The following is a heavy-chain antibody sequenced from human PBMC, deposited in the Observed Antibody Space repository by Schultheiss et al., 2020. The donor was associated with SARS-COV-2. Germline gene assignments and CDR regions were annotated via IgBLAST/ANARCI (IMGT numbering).Heavy chain of an antibody. CDR1: GFTFSSYG. V-gene: IGHV3-30*03. D-gene: IGHD3-16*01. CDR2: ISYDGSNK. J-gene: IGHJ4*02. CDR3: AWGGFSYFDY. Sequence: GGSLRLSCAASGFTFSSYGMHWVRQAPGMGLEWVAVISYDGSNKYYADSVKGRFTISRDNSKNTLYLQMNSLRAEDTAVYYCAWGGFSYFDYWGQGTLVTVAS.